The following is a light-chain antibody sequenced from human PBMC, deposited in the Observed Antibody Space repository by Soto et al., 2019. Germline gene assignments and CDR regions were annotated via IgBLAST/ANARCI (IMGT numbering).Light chain of an antibody. CDR2: DAS. V-gene: IGKV3-11*01. CDR1: QNIYTY. CDR3: QQRSNWPGT. Sequence: ETVLTQSPAILSLSPGGRATLSCRASQNIYTYLAWYQQKPGQAPRLLIYDASNRATGIPTRFSGSGSGTDFTLTISSLEPEDFAVYYCQQRSNWPGTFGQGTKLEI. J-gene: IGKJ2*01.